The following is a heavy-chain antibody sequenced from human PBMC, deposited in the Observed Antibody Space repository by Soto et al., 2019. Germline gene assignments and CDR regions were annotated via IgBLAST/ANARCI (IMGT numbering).Heavy chain of an antibody. CDR1: GFSFNTYW. J-gene: IGHJ6*02. CDR3: ARDPYDYGDYGYGMDV. CDR2: IKEDGSEE. V-gene: IGHV3-7*05. Sequence: EGSLRLSCAASGFSFNTYWMSWARQAPGKGLEWVANIKEDGSEEYYVDSVKGRFTISRDNGKNSLYLQMNDLRADDTAVYYCARDPYDYGDYGYGMDVWGQGTTVTVSS. D-gene: IGHD4-17*01.